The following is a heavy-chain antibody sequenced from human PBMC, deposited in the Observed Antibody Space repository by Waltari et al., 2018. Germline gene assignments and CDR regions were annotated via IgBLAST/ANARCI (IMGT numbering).Heavy chain of an antibody. CDR3: AKGVYYPSSSTSYYFDY. D-gene: IGHD3-22*01. V-gene: IGHV3-23*01. Sequence: EVQLLESGGGLVQPGGSLLASCSAPGFPFTPYVMRWVRQAPGKGLEQVSAISNDGGRTYYADSVRGRFSISRDNSKNTLYLQMDSLRADDTDIYYCAKGVYYPSSSTSYYFDYWGQGSLVTVSS. J-gene: IGHJ4*02. CDR2: ISNDGGRT. CDR1: GFPFTPYV.